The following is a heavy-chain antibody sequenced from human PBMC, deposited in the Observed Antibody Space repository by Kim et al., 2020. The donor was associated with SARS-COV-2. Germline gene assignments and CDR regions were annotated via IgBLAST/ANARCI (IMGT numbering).Heavy chain of an antibody. V-gene: IGHV3-23*01. CDR2: ISGSGGST. CDR1: GFTFSSYA. D-gene: IGHD3-10*01. J-gene: IGHJ6*02. Sequence: GGSLRLSCAASGFTFSSYAMSWVRQAPGKGLEWVSAISGSGGSTYYADSVKGRFTISRDNSKNTLYLQMNSLRAEDTAVYYCAKTNKGSGSPIYTSGMDVWGQGTTVTVSS. CDR3: AKTNKGSGSPIYTSGMDV.